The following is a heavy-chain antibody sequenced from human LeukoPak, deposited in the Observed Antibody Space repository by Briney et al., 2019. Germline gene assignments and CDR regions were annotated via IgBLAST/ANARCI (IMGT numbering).Heavy chain of an antibody. Sequence: SQTLSLTCSVSGDSISIGDYRWSWIRQSPGKGLEWIGYIYYIGTAYYNPSLRGRVALSADTSKNQFSLKLNSVTVADSAVYYCARDLTTVVTHCFDPWGLGTLVTVSS. CDR3: ARDLTTVVTHCFDP. D-gene: IGHD4-23*01. CDR1: GDSISIGDYR. CDR2: IYYIGTA. J-gene: IGHJ5*02. V-gene: IGHV4-30-4*01.